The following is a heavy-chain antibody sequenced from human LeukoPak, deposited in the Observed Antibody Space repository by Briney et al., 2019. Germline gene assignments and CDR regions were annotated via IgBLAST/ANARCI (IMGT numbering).Heavy chain of an antibody. Sequence: ASVKVSCKVSGYTLTELSMHWVRQAPGKGLEWIGGFDPEDGETIYAQKFQGRVTMTEDTSTDTAYMELGSLRSEDTAVYYCATADSSGYHLDYWGQGTLVTVSS. J-gene: IGHJ4*02. D-gene: IGHD3-22*01. CDR2: FDPEDGET. V-gene: IGHV1-24*01. CDR3: ATADSSGYHLDY. CDR1: GYTLTELS.